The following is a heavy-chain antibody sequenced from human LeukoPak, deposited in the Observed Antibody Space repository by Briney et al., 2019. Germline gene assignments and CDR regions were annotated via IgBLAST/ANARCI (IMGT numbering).Heavy chain of an antibody. CDR3: ARKNWWYYFDY. CDR1: GGSISSYY. Sequence: SETLSLTCTVSGGSISSYYWSWIRQPPGKGLEWIGYIYYSGSTNYNPSLKSRVTISVDTSKNQFSLKLSSVTAADTAVYYCARKNWWYYFDYWGQGTLVTVSS. CDR2: IYYSGST. D-gene: IGHD2-8*02. V-gene: IGHV4-59*12. J-gene: IGHJ4*02.